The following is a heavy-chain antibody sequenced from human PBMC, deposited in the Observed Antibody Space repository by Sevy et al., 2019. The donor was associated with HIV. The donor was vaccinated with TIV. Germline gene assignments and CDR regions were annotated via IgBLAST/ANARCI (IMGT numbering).Heavy chain of an antibody. CDR3: ARAFCSGGRCYSLAY. CDR1: GYTFTTYR. Sequence: ASVKVSCKASGYTFTTYRITWVRQAPGQGLEWMGWLSLHNGDTNYAQKDRGRVTMTTDTSTSTAYMELRSLRSDDTAVYYCARAFCSGGRCYSLAYWGQGTLVTVSS. CDR2: LSLHNGDT. D-gene: IGHD2-15*01. V-gene: IGHV1-18*04. J-gene: IGHJ4*02.